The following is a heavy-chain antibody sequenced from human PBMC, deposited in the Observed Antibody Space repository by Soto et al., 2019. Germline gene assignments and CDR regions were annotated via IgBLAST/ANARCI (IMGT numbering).Heavy chain of an antibody. D-gene: IGHD3-9*01. CDR3: ARLEGLATISYYFDF. J-gene: IGHJ4*02. CDR1: GGSFSGYY. CDR2: INLSGST. Sequence: PSETLSLTCAVYGGSFSGYYWSWIRQPPGKGLEWIGKINLSGSTNYNPSLQTRVTISLDTSKSQFSLKLNSVTAADSAVYFCARLEGLATISYYFDFWGQGALVTVSS. V-gene: IGHV4-34*01.